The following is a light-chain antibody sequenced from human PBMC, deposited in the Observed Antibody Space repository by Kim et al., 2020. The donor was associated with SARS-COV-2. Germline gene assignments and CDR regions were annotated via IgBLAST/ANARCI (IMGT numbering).Light chain of an antibody. CDR1: QSVRDN. CDR2: DAS. J-gene: IGKJ5*01. CDR3: QQYNNWPFT. Sequence: EIVMTQSPATLSVSPGERATLSCRASQSVRDNLAWYQQKPGQAPRLLIYDASTRATGIPARFSGSGSGTEFTLTISSLQSEDFAVYYCQQYNNWPFTFGQGTRLDIK. V-gene: IGKV3-15*01.